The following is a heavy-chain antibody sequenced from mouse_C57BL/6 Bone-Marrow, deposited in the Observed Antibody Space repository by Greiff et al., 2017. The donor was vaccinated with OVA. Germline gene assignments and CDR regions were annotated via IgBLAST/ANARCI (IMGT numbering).Heavy chain of an antibody. CDR1: GFSFTSYG. CDR3: AKRTYYSHYYAMDY. V-gene: IGHV2-9*01. D-gene: IGHD2-12*01. CDR2: IWGGGST. Sequence: VKLQESGPGLVAPSQSLSITCTVSGFSFTSYGVDWVRQPPGQGLEWLGVIWGGGSTNYNSAIMSRLSISKFNSKSQVFLNMNCLQTDDTAMYYCAKRTYYSHYYAMDYWGQGTSVTVSS. J-gene: IGHJ4*01.